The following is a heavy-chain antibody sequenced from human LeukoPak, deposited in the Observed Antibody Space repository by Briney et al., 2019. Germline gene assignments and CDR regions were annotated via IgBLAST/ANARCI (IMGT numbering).Heavy chain of an antibody. CDR2: IRYDGSNQ. D-gene: IGHD2-15*01. CDR1: GFTFSSFG. Sequence: PGGSLRLSCAASGFTFSSFGMHWVRQAPGRGLEWVAFIRYDGSNQYYADSVKGRFTISRDNSKNTVSLQMNSLRVEDTAVYYCAACSGGSCSPDYWGQGTLVTVSS. V-gene: IGHV3-30*02. CDR3: AACSGGSCSPDY. J-gene: IGHJ4*02.